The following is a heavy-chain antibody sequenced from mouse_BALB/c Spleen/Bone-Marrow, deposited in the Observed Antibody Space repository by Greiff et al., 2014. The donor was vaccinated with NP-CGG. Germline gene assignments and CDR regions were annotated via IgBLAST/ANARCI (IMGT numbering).Heavy chain of an antibody. D-gene: IGHD1-1*01. CDR3: ARSSSPYYYAMDY. Sequence: VMLVESGPGLVAPSQSLSITCTVSGFSLISYGVHWVRQPPGKGLEWLGVIWAGGSTNYNSAPMSRLSISKDNSKSQVFLKMNSLQTDDTAMYYCARSSSPYYYAMDYWGQGTSVTVSS. J-gene: IGHJ4*01. CDR2: IWAGGST. V-gene: IGHV2-9*02. CDR1: GFSLISYG.